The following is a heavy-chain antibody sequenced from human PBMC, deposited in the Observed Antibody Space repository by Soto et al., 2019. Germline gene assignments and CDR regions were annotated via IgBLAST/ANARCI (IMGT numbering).Heavy chain of an antibody. D-gene: IGHD2-2*01. CDR2: ISSSSSYI. Sequence: GGSLRLSCAASGFTFSSYSMNWVRQAPGKGLEWVSSISSSSSYIYYADSVKGRFTISRDNAKNSLYLQMNSLRAEDTAVYYCARVVYCSSTSCYGFDYWGQGTLVTVSS. CDR3: ARVVYCSSTSCYGFDY. J-gene: IGHJ4*02. CDR1: GFTFSSYS. V-gene: IGHV3-21*01.